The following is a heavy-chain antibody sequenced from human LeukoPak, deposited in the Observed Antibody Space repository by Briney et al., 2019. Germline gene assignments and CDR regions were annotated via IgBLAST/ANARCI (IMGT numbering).Heavy chain of an antibody. CDR3: ARVVEMATLDWFDP. J-gene: IGHJ5*02. CDR2: IYYSGST. V-gene: IGHV4-30-4*01. D-gene: IGHD5-24*01. Sequence: SETLSLTCTVSGGSISSGDYYWSWIRQPPGKGLEWIGYIYYSGSTYYNPSLKSRVTISVDTSKNQFSLKLSSVTAADTAVYYCARVVEMATLDWFDPWGQGTLVTVSS. CDR1: GGSISSGDYY.